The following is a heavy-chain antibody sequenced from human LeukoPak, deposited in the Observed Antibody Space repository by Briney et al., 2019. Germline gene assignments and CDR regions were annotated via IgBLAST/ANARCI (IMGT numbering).Heavy chain of an antibody. CDR1: EFTFSNYW. CDR2: INQDGSEK. J-gene: IGHJ4*02. V-gene: IGHV3-7*03. CDR3: ARGCSSSTCPGDY. Sequence: GGSLRLSCAASEFTFSNYWMTWVRQAPGKGLEWVANINQDGSEKYYMDSVKGRFAISRDNAKNSLNLQMNSLRGEDTAVYYCARGCSSSTCPGDYWGQGTLVTVSS. D-gene: IGHD2-2*01.